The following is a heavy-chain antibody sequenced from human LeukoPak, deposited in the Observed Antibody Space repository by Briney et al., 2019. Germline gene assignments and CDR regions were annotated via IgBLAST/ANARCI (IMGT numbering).Heavy chain of an antibody. Sequence: PSGGSLRLSCAASGFTFSSFALSWVRQAPGKGLEWVSSISGSGDSTYYMESVKGRFTISRDNSENTLYLQMNSLRADDTAVYYCAKCRSLSPAAAINSWGQGTLVPVSS. J-gene: IGHJ4*02. D-gene: IGHD2-2*01. CDR2: ISGSGDST. V-gene: IGHV3-23*01. CDR1: GFTFSSFA. CDR3: AKCRSLSPAAAINS.